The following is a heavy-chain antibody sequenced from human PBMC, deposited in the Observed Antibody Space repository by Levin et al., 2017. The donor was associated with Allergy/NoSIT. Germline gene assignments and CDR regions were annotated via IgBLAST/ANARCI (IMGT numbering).Heavy chain of an antibody. CDR2: IYYSGST. V-gene: IGHV4-59*01. CDR1: DGSINNYY. CDR3: ARTTNSDAFDI. D-gene: IGHD1-1*01. J-gene: IGHJ3*02. Sequence: PSETLSLTCTVSDGSINNYYWNWIRQPPGKGLEWIGYIYYSGSTKYNPSLKSRVTISKDTSKNQFSLKVTSVTAADTAVYYCARTTNSDAFDIWGQGTMVTVSS.